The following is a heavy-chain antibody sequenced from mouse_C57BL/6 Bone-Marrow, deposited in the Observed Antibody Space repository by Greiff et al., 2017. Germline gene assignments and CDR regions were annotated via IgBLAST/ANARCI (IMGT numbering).Heavy chain of an antibody. CDR2: IYPGSGNT. V-gene: IGHV1-76*01. CDR3: AREGDY. J-gene: IGHJ2*01. CDR1: GYTFTDYY. Sequence: QVQLKESGAELVRPGASVKLSCKASGYTFTDYYINWVKQRPGQGLEWIARIYPGSGNTYYNEKFKGKATLTAEKSSSTAYMQLSSLTSEDSAVYFCAREGDYWGQGTTLTVSS.